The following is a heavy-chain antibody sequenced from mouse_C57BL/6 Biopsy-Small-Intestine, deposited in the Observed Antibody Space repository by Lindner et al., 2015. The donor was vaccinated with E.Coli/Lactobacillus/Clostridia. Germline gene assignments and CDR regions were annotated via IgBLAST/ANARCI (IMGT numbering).Heavy chain of an antibody. Sequence: VQLQESGPELVKPGASVKISCKASGYSFTDFNMNWVKQSNGKSLEWIGVINPNYGTTNYNQKFKDKATLTVDQSSSTAYMQLNSLTSEDSAVYYCARVGYYGSWGYWGQGTTLTVSS. D-gene: IGHD1-1*01. CDR2: INPNYGTT. CDR3: ARVGYYGSWGY. V-gene: IGHV1-39*01. J-gene: IGHJ2*01. CDR1: GYSFTDFN.